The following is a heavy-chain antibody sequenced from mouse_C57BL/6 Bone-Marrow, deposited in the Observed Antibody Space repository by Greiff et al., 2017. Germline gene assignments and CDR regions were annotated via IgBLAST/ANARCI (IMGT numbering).Heavy chain of an antibody. V-gene: IGHV1-78*01. D-gene: IGHD2-1*01. CDR3: ARRYYGTPFAY. CDR1: GYTFTDHT. J-gene: IGHJ3*01. Sequence: VQVVESDAELVKPGASVKISCKVSGYTFTDHTIHWMKQRPEQGLEWIGYIYPRDGSTKYNEKFKGKATLTADKSSSTAYMQLNSLTSDDSAVYFCARRYYGTPFAYWGQGTLVTVSA. CDR2: IYPRDGST.